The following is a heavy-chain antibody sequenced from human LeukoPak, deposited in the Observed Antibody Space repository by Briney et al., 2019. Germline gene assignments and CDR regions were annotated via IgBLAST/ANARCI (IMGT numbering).Heavy chain of an antibody. Sequence: GGSLRLSCAASGFTFSSYAMHWVRQAPGKGLEYVSAISSNGGSTYYANSVKGRFTISRDNSKNTLYLQMGSLRAEDMAVYYCARKRIDILTGYVDDTAYYYYMDVWGKGTTVTVSS. V-gene: IGHV3-64*01. J-gene: IGHJ6*03. CDR2: ISSNGGST. CDR1: GFTFSSYA. D-gene: IGHD3-9*01. CDR3: ARKRIDILTGYVDDTAYYYYMDV.